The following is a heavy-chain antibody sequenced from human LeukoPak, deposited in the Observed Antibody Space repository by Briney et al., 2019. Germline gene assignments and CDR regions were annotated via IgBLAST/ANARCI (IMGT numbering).Heavy chain of an antibody. CDR1: GFSFSDHW. Sequence: GGSLRLSCVASGFSFSDHWMNWFRQAPGKGLEWVATIKKDGSEQYYVDSMKGRFTISRDNAKNSVYLQIDSLRAEDTAVYYCARGLGWLQSDYWGQGTLVTVSS. CDR3: ARGLGWLQSDY. V-gene: IGHV3-7*01. CDR2: IKKDGSEQ. D-gene: IGHD5-24*01. J-gene: IGHJ4*02.